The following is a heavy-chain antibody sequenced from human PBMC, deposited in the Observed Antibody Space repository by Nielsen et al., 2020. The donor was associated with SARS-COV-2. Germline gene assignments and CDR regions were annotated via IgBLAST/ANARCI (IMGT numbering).Heavy chain of an antibody. J-gene: IGHJ6*02. D-gene: IGHD1-14*01. CDR3: ARIGSPRSLYYYYYGMDV. V-gene: IGHV4-59*12. CDR2: IYYSGST. Sequence: GSLRLSCTVSGGSISSYYWSWIRQPPGKGLEWIGYIYYSGSTNYNPSLKSRVTISVDTSKNQFSLKLSSVTAADTAVYYCARIGSPRSLYYYYYGMDVWGQGTTVTVSS. CDR1: GGSISSYY.